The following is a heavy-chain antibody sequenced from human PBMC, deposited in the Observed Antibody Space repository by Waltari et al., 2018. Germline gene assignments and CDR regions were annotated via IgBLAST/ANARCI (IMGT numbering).Heavy chain of an antibody. CDR3: AKDPGIRYFDWLLPYFDY. Sequence: QVQLVESGGGVVQPGRSLRLSCAASGFPFSSYGMHWVRQAPGKGLEWVAVISYDGSNKYYADSVKGRFTISRDNSKNTLYLQMNSLRAEDTAVYYCAKDPGIRYFDWLLPYFDYWGQGTLVTVSS. J-gene: IGHJ4*02. CDR1: GFPFSSYG. V-gene: IGHV3-30*18. D-gene: IGHD3-9*01. CDR2: ISYDGSNK.